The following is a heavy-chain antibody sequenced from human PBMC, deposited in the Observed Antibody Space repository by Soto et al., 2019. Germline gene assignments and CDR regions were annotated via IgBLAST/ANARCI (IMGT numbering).Heavy chain of an antibody. D-gene: IGHD3-3*01. J-gene: IGHJ5*02. CDR3: ARDYYDFWSGYHRGFDP. CDR1: GYTFTSCG. Sequence: GASVKVSCKASGYTFTSCGISWVRQAPGQGLEWMGWISAYNGNTNYAQKLQGRVTMTTDTSTSTAYMELRSLRSDDTAVYYCARDYYDFWSGYHRGFDPWGQGTLVTVSS. CDR2: ISAYNGNT. V-gene: IGHV1-18*01.